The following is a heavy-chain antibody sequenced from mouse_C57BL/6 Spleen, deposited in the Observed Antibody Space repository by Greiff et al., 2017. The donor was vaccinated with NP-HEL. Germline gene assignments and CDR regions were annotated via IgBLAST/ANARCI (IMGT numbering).Heavy chain of an antibody. J-gene: IGHJ3*01. V-gene: IGHV1-22*01. D-gene: IGHD2-2*01. CDR2: INPNNGGT. CDR1: GYTFTDYN. Sequence: EVQLQESGPELVKPGASVKMSCKASGYTFTDYNMHWVKQSHGKSLEWIGYINPNNGGTSYNQKFKGKATLTVNESSSTAYMELRSLTSGDSAVYYFARPDGYEAWFAYWGQGPLVTVSA. CDR3: ARPDGYEAWFAY.